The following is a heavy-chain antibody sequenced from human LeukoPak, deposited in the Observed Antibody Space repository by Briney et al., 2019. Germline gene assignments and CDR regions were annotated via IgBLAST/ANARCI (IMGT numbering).Heavy chain of an antibody. CDR3: ARGDYYSSDHFDD. V-gene: IGHV4-59*01. CDR1: GGSINNYF. J-gene: IGHJ4*02. Sequence: SQTLSLTCTVSGGSINNYFWSWIRKPPGKRLEWIGHVSDDGNTNCNPSLESRVTISIDTSKSQFSLKLASVTAVDTAAYICARGDYYSSDHFDDWGQGSLVTVSS. CDR2: VSDDGNT. D-gene: IGHD4-11*01.